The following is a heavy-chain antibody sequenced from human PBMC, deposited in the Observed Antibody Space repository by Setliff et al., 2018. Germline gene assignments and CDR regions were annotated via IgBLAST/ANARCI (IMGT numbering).Heavy chain of an antibody. V-gene: IGHV1-18*01. D-gene: IGHD3-22*01. CDR3: VREGVDSRSSTDYRYYMDV. Sequence: VASVKVSCKTSGYSFASYGVSWVRQAPGQGLEWMGWISGYNGDTNYAPEFQGRVTMTTDTSTSTGYMELRRLRSDDTAVYYCVREGVDSRSSTDYRYYMDVWGKGTTVTVSS. CDR1: GYSFASYG. J-gene: IGHJ6*03. CDR2: ISGYNGDT.